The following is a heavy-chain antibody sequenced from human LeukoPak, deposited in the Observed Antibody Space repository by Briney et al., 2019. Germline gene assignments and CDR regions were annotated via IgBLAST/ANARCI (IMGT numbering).Heavy chain of an antibody. CDR3: ARDGVRVRAYFDF. CDR1: GYTFSNYG. Sequence: ASVKVSCKASGYTFSNYGISWVRQAPGQGLAWMGWISADNGNTNYAQKVQGRVIMTTDTSTSTAYMELRSLRSDDTAVYYCARDGVRVRAYFDFWGQGALVTVSS. CDR2: ISADNGNT. J-gene: IGHJ4*02. V-gene: IGHV1-18*01. D-gene: IGHD2-21*01.